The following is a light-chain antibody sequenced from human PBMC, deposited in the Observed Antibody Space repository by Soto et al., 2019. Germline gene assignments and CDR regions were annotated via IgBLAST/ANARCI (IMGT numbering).Light chain of an antibody. J-gene: IGLJ3*02. CDR2: EVS. Sequence: QSALTQPPSAPGSPGQSVTIFCTGTSSDVGAYNYVSWYQQHPGKAPKLMIYEVSKRPSGVPDRFSGSKSGNRASLTVSGLQADDEADYYCSSSAGRSKRVFGGGTKVTVL. CDR3: SSSAGRSKRV. CDR1: SSDVGAYNY. V-gene: IGLV2-8*01.